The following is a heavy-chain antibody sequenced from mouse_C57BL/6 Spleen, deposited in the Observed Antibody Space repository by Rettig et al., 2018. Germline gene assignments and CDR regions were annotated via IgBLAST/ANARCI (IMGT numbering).Heavy chain of an antibody. CDR3: ARDRGSDYYGASPHYFDY. CDR1: GFTFSDYF. Sequence: EVKLVESEGGLVQPGSSMKLSCTASGFTFSDYFMAWVRQVPEKGLEWVAHINCDGSSTFYLDSLKSRFIISRDNSKNILFLQMSSLKSEDTATYFCARDRGSDYYGASPHYFDYWGQGTTLTVSS. D-gene: IGHD1-1*02. CDR2: INCDGSST. V-gene: IGHV5-16*01. J-gene: IGHJ2*01.